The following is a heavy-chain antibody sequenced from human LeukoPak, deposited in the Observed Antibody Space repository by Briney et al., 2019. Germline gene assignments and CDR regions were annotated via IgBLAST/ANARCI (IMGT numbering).Heavy chain of an antibody. J-gene: IGHJ4*02. Sequence: SVKVSCKASGGTFSSYAISWVRQAPGQGLEWMGGIIPIFGTANYAQKFQDRVTITADESTSTAYMELSSLRSEDTAVYYCASSSGSYYTPYFDYWGQGTLVTVSS. CDR2: IIPIFGTA. CDR3: ASSSGSYYTPYFDY. CDR1: GGTFSSYA. V-gene: IGHV1-69*13. D-gene: IGHD3-10*01.